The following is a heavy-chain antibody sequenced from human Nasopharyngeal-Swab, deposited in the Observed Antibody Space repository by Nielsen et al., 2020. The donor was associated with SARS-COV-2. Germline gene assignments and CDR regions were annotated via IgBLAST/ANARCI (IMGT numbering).Heavy chain of an antibody. CDR2: INPNSGGT. D-gene: IGHD6-19*01. Sequence: ASVKVSCKASGYTFTAYFMHWLRQAPGQGLDWMGRINPNSGGTNYAQKFQGRFTMTRDTSISTAYMELSRLRSDDTAVYYCARDPTSVAGTGDYYYGMDVWGQGTTVTVSS. CDR3: ARDPTSVAGTGDYYYGMDV. J-gene: IGHJ6*02. V-gene: IGHV1-2*06. CDR1: GYTFTAYF.